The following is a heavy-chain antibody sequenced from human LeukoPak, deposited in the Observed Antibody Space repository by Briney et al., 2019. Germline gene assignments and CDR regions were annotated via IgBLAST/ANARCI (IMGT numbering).Heavy chain of an antibody. CDR3: ARVRFGARDAFDI. Sequence: ASVKVSCKASGYTFTSYGISWVRQAPGQGLEWMGWISAYNGNTNYAQKLQGRVTMTKDTSTSTAYMELRSLRSDDTAVYRCARVRFGARDAFDIWGQGTMVTVSS. J-gene: IGHJ3*02. CDR1: GYTFTSYG. V-gene: IGHV1-18*01. CDR2: ISAYNGNT. D-gene: IGHD3-3*01.